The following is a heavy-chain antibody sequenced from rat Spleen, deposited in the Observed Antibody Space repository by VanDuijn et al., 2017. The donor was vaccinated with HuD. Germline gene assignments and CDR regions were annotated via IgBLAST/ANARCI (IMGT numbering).Heavy chain of an antibody. J-gene: IGHJ2*01. CDR2: IWSGGST. CDR3: TRDRLGAGFDY. V-gene: IGHV2-15*01. Sequence: QVQLKESGPGLVQPSRTLSLTCTVSGFSLTSYGVGWVRQPPGKGLEWIAAIWSGGSTYYNSVLKSRLSISRDTSKSQVFLKMNSLQTEDTAIYFCTRDRLGAGFDYWGQGVMVTVSS. CDR1: GFSLTSYG. D-gene: IGHD5-1*01.